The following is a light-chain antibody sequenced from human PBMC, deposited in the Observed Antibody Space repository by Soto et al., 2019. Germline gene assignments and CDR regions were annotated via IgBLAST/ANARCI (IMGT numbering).Light chain of an antibody. CDR1: QTVGNNY. V-gene: IGKV3-20*01. J-gene: IGKJ1*01. Sequence: EIVLTQSPGTLSLSPGERATLSCRASQTVGNNYLDWYQQKPGQAPRLLIYGASSRATVIPDRFSGSGSGTDFTLTSSIRKPEDFAVYYCRQSATSPRTFSQGTKVEIK. CDR3: RQSATSPRT. CDR2: GAS.